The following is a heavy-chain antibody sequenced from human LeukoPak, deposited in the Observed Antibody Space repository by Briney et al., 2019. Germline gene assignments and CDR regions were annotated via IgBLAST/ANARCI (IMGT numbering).Heavy chain of an antibody. CDR3: ARPLGGYDFWSGYWVD. CDR1: GGSISSYY. CDR2: IYTSGST. Sequence: SETLSLTCTVSGGSISSYYWSWILQPPGKGLEWIGRIYTSGSTNYNPSLKSRVTISVDTSKNQFSLKLSSVTAADTAVYYCARPLGGYDFWSGYWVDWGQGTLVTVSS. D-gene: IGHD3-3*01. V-gene: IGHV4-4*08. J-gene: IGHJ4*02.